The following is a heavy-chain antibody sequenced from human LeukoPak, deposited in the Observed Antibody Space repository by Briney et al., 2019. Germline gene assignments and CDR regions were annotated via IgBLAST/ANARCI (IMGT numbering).Heavy chain of an antibody. D-gene: IGHD3-3*01. V-gene: IGHV3-21*01. CDR1: GFTFSSYS. CDR3: ARDRDFWRSYDRIDGMDV. CDR2: ICSSSSYI. J-gene: IGHJ6*02. Sequence: GGSLRLSCAASGFTFSSYSMKWVRQAPGKGLEGVSSICSSSSYIDYADSVKGRFTISRDNAKNSLYMQMKSLRAEDTAVFYCARDRDFWRSYDRIDGMDVWGQGPTVTVSS.